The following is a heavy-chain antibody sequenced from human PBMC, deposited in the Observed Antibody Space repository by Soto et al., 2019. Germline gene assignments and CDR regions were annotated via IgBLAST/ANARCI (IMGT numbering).Heavy chain of an antibody. CDR1: GFTFSSYA. Sequence: PGGSLRLSCAASGFTFSSYAMAWVRQAPGEGLEWVSAISGSGGSAYYADSVKGRFTISRDNSKNTLYLQMNSLRAEDTAVYYCAKTGPIAVVPADKNCFDTWGQGTLATVSS. CDR3: AKTGPIAVVPADKNCFDT. J-gene: IGHJ5*02. CDR2: ISGSGGSA. D-gene: IGHD2-2*01. V-gene: IGHV3-23*01.